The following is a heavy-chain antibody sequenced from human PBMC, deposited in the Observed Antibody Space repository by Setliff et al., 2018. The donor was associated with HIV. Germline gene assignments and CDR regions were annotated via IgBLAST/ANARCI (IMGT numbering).Heavy chain of an antibody. CDR2: INHSGST. V-gene: IGHV4-34*01. CDR3: ARHTLSLNPFDP. CDR1: GESFNTYF. D-gene: IGHD2-2*02. J-gene: IGHJ5*02. Sequence: SETLSLTCAVYGESFNTYFWSWIRQPPGKGLEWIGQINHSGSTNYNPSLKSRVTISVDTSKNQFSLKLRSVTAADTAVYYCARHTLSLNPFDPWGQGTLVTVSS.